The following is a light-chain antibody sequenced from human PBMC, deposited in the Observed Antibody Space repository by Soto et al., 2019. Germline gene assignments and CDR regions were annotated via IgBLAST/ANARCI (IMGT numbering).Light chain of an antibody. CDR3: QQSYSTLWT. V-gene: IGKV1-39*01. CDR1: QSISRY. J-gene: IGKJ1*01. Sequence: DIQMTQSPSSLSASVGDRVTITCRASQSISRYLNWCQQKPGKAPRLLIFAASSLQTGVPSRFSGSGSGTDFTLTISNLQPEDFATYYCQQSYSTLWTFGQGTKVEIK. CDR2: AAS.